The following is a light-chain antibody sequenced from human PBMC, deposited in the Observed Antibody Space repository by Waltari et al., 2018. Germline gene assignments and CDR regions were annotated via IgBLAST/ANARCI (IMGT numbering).Light chain of an antibody. Sequence: DIVMTQSPDSLAVSLGEWATINCKSSQSVLYSSNNKNYLAWYQQKPGQPPKLLIYWASTRESGVPDRFSGSGSGTDFTLTICSLQAEDVAVYYCQQYYSTPRTFGQGTKVEIK. CDR3: QQYYSTPRT. V-gene: IGKV4-1*01. J-gene: IGKJ1*01. CDR2: WAS. CDR1: QSVLYSSNNKNY.